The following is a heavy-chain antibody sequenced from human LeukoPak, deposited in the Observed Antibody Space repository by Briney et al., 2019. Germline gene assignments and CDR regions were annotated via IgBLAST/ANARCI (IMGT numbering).Heavy chain of an antibody. J-gene: IGHJ4*02. Sequence: SETLSLTCTVSGGSISSYYWSWIRQPPGKGLEWIGYIYHSGSTYYNPSLKSRVTISVDRSKNQFSLKLSSVTAADTAVYYCAREDTTVTGYYFDYWGQGTLVTVSS. V-gene: IGHV4-59*12. D-gene: IGHD4-11*01. CDR3: AREDTTVTGYYFDY. CDR1: GGSISSYY. CDR2: IYHSGST.